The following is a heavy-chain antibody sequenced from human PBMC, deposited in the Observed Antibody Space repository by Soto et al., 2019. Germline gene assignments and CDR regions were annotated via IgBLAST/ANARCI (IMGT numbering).Heavy chain of an antibody. Sequence: PSETLSLTCTVSGGSISSSSYYWGWIRQPPGKGLEWIGSIYYSGSTYYNPSLKSRVTISVDTSKNQFSLKLSSVTAADTAVYYCARHLHWVDTAMVREYYYGMDVWGQGTTVTVSS. CDR3: ARHLHWVDTAMVREYYYGMDV. J-gene: IGHJ6*02. V-gene: IGHV4-39*01. CDR1: GGSISSSSYY. CDR2: IYYSGST. D-gene: IGHD5-18*01.